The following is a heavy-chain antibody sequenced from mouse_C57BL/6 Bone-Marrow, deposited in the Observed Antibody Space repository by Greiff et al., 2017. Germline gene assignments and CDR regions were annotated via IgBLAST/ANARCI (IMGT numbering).Heavy chain of an antibody. CDR3: ARDYGSSTIFDY. D-gene: IGHD1-1*01. Sequence: QVQLQQSGAELARPAASVTLSCYVSGYTFTSYGISWVKQRIGQGLEWIGEIFPRSGNTYYNENLKGKATLTADKSSSPAYRELRSLTSEDSAVYFCARDYGSSTIFDYWGQGTTLTVSS. V-gene: IGHV1-81*01. CDR2: IFPRSGNT. J-gene: IGHJ2*01. CDR1: GYTFTSYG.